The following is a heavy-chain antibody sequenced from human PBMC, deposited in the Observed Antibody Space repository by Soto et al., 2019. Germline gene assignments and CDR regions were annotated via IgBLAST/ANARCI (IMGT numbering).Heavy chain of an antibody. D-gene: IGHD2-15*01. CDR1: GFTFSSYA. V-gene: IGHV3-64*01. CDR3: ARGSCIVGSCYLVDYFDY. CDR2: ISSNGGNT. J-gene: IGHJ4*02. Sequence: GGSLRLSCAASGFTFSSYAMHWVRQAPGKGLEYVSVISSNGGNTYYANSVKGRFTISRDNSKNTLYLQMGSLRAEDMAVYYCARGSCIVGSCYLVDYFDYWGQGTLVTVSS.